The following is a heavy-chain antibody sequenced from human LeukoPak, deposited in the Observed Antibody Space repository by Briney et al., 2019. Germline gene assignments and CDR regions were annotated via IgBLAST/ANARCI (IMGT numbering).Heavy chain of an antibody. V-gene: IGHV4-38-2*02. D-gene: IGHD4-17*01. J-gene: IGHJ5*02. CDR3: ARAGNPGGNLASYGDYSDRGSWFDP. Sequence: PSETLSLTCTVPGYSISSGYYWGWIQQPPGKGLEWIGSIYHSGNTYYNPSRKSRVTISVDTCKNQFSLKLSSVTAADTAVYYCARAGNPGGNLASYGDYSDRGSWFDPWGQGTLVTVSS. CDR2: IYHSGNT. CDR1: GYSISSGYY.